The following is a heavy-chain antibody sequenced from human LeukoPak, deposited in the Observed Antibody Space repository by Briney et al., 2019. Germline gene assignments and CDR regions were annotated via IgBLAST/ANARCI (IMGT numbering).Heavy chain of an antibody. CDR3: AKLTYYDILTGYPSDY. CDR2: ISGSGGST. D-gene: IGHD3-9*01. Sequence: PGGSLRLSCAASGFTFSSYAMSWVRQAPGKGLEWVSAISGSGGSTYYADSVKGRFTISRDNSKNTLYLQMNSLRAEDTAVYYCAKLTYYDILTGYPSDYWGQGTLVTVSS. J-gene: IGHJ4*02. V-gene: IGHV3-23*01. CDR1: GFTFSSYA.